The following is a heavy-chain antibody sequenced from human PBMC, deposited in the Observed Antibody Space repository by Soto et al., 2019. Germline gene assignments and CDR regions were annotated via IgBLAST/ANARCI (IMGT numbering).Heavy chain of an antibody. V-gene: IGHV3-7*01. CDR1: GFTFSDSW. Sequence: QPGGSLRLSCVASGFTFSDSWMTWVRRVPGKGLEWVANINRDGTVTNYVDSMGGRFAISRDNPRSSVYLHMTNLRTEDTAIYHCVKESRSGGSWWGQGALVTVSS. CDR3: VKESRSGGSW. CDR2: INRDGTVT. D-gene: IGHD2-15*01. J-gene: IGHJ4*02.